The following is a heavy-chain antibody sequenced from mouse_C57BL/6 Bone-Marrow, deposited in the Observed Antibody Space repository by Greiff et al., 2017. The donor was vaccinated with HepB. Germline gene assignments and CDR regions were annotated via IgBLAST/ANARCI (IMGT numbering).Heavy chain of an antibody. CDR2: IYPGNSDT. Sequence: VQLQQSGTVLARPGASVKMSCKTSGYTFTSYWMHWVKQRPGQGLEWIGAIYPGNSDTSYNQKFKGKAKLTAVTSASTAYMELSSLTNEDSAVYYCTRSGYSNYAWFAYWGQGTLVTVSA. CDR1: GYTFTSYW. CDR3: TRSGYSNYAWFAY. V-gene: IGHV1-5*01. D-gene: IGHD2-5*01. J-gene: IGHJ3*01.